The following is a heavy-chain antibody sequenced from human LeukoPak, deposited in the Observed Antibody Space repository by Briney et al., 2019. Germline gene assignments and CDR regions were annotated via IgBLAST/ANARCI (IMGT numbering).Heavy chain of an antibody. CDR2: ISSNGGST. Sequence: GGSLRLSCAASGFTFSSYAMHWVRQAPGKGLEYVSAISSNGGSTYYANSVKGRFTISRDNSKNTLYLQMGSLRAEDMVVYYCAREVVVPAAGTWFDPWGQGTLVTVSS. CDR1: GFTFSSYA. J-gene: IGHJ5*02. D-gene: IGHD2-2*01. V-gene: IGHV3-64*01. CDR3: AREVVVPAAGTWFDP.